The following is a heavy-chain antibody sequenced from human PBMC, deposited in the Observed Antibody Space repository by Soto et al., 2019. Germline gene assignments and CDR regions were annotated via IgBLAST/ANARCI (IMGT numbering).Heavy chain of an antibody. V-gene: IGHV3-15*01. CDR3: TTDWPPPFDY. J-gene: IGHJ4*02. Sequence: GGALRLSCAASGFTFSNALMSWVRQAPGKGLEWVGRIKSKTDGWTTDYAAPVKGRFTISRDDSKNTLYLQMNSLKTEDTAVYYCTTDWPPPFDYWGQGTLVTVSS. CDR1: GFTFSNAL. CDR2: IKSKTDGWTT.